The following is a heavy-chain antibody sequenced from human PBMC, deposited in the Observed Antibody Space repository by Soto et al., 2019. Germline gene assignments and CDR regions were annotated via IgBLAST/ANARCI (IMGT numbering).Heavy chain of an antibody. CDR1: GFTFSSYS. V-gene: IGHV3-21*01. CDR2: ISSSSSYI. D-gene: IGHD2-2*02. J-gene: IGHJ5*02. CDR3: ARDHTVVSLDWFDP. Sequence: LRLSCAASGFTFSSYSMNWVRQAPGKGLEWVSSISSSSSYIYYADSVKGRFTISRDNAKNSLYLQMNSLRAEDTAVYYCARDHTVVSLDWFDPWGQGTLVTVSS.